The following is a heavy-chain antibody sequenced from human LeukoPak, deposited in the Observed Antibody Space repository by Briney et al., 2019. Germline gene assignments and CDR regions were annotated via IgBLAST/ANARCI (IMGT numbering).Heavy chain of an antibody. Sequence: GESLKISCKISGYKLTNNWIGWVRQVPGKGLEWMGLIYPGYSDAKYSPSFQGQVTLSVDASISTAYLQLSGLRASDTAIYYCVKFGLTSSLDHWGQGTLVTVSS. J-gene: IGHJ5*02. CDR3: VKFGLTSSLDH. V-gene: IGHV5-51*01. CDR1: GYKLTNNW. D-gene: IGHD6-13*01. CDR2: IYPGYSDA.